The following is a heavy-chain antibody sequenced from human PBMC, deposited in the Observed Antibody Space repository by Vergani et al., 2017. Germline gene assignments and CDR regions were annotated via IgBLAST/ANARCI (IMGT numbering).Heavy chain of an antibody. J-gene: IGHJ5*02. V-gene: IGHV1-8*01. Sequence: QVQLVQSGAEVKKPGASVKVSCKASGYTFSTYGISWVRQAPGQGLEWMGWMNPNSGNTGYAQKFQGRITMTRDTSMSTAYMELSSIRSDDTAVYYCARVRTRERTTDDYRFDPWGQGTLVTVSS. CDR1: GYTFSTYG. D-gene: IGHD4-11*01. CDR3: ARVRTRERTTDDYRFDP. CDR2: MNPNSGNT.